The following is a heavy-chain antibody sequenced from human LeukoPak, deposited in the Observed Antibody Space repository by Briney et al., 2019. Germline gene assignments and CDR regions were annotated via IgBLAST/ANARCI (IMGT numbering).Heavy chain of an antibody. J-gene: IGHJ6*02. V-gene: IGHV5-51*01. CDR3: ARQIAVAGTPYYYYGMDV. Sequence: GESLKISCKGSGYSFTSYWIGWVRQMPGKGLEWMGIIYPGDSDTRYSPSFQGQVTISADKSISTAHLQWSSLKASDTAMYYCARQIAVAGTPYYYYGMDVWGQGTTVTVSS. D-gene: IGHD6-19*01. CDR1: GYSFTSYW. CDR2: IYPGDSDT.